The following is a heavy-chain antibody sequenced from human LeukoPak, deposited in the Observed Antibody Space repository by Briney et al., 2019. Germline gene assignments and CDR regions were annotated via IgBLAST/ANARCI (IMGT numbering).Heavy chain of an antibody. CDR1: GGSISSYY. CDR3: ARAHDCTGGTCSAPRFDS. Sequence: PSETLSLTCTVSGGSISSYYWSWIRQPPGKGLEWIGYIYYSGSTNYNPSLKSRLTILVDTSKNQFSLNLNSVTAADTAVYYCARAHDCTGGTCSAPRFDSWGQGSLVTVSS. CDR2: IYYSGST. D-gene: IGHD2-8*02. V-gene: IGHV4-59*01. J-gene: IGHJ5*01.